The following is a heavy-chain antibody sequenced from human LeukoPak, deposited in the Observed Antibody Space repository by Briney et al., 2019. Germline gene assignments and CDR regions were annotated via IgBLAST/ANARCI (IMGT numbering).Heavy chain of an antibody. CDR2: IYYSGST. CDR1: GGSVSSGSYY. V-gene: IGHV4-61*01. J-gene: IGHJ4*02. D-gene: IGHD5-24*01. CDR3: ARSSMAHHFDY. Sequence: PSETLSLTCTVSGGSVSSGSYYWSWIRQPPGKGLEWIGYIYYSGSTNYNPSLKSRVTISVDTSKNQFSLKLSSVTAADTAVYYCARSSMAHHFDYWGQGTLVTASS.